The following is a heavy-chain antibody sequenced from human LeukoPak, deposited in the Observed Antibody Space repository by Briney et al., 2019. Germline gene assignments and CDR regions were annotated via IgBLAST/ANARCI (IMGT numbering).Heavy chain of an antibody. CDR1: GFTFRNYA. CDR2: ISGSGDST. D-gene: IGHD6-19*01. Sequence: PGGSLRLSCVASGFTFRNYAMTWVRQAPGKGLEWVSGISGSGDSTYYADSMKGRFTISRDNSKNTLYLQMNSLRAEDTAVYYCAKEVIAVAGNYFDYWGQGILVTVSS. CDR3: AKEVIAVAGNYFDY. V-gene: IGHV3-23*01. J-gene: IGHJ4*02.